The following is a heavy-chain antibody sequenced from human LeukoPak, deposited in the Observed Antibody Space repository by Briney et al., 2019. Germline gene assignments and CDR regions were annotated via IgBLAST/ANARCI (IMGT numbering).Heavy chain of an antibody. CDR3: TSIWFGELLLDY. D-gene: IGHD3-10*01. CDR1: GFTFGDYA. Sequence: GGSLRLSCTASGFTFGDYAMSWVRQAPGKGLEWVGFIRSKAYGGTTEYAASVKGRFTISRDDSKSIAYLQMNSLKTEDTAVYYYTSIWFGELLLDYWGQGTLVTVSS. J-gene: IGHJ4*02. V-gene: IGHV3-49*04. CDR2: IRSKAYGGTT.